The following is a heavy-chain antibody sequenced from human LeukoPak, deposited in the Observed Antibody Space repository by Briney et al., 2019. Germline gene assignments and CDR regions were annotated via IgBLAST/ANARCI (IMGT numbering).Heavy chain of an antibody. J-gene: IGHJ4*02. Sequence: GGSLRLSCAASGFPVSDKYMMWVRQAPGKGVEWVSVIYNGGTTKYTDSVKGRFTISRDKSRKMLYLQMNSLRVEDTAVYYCARWPTMGGRWGQGTLVTVSS. CDR2: IYNGGTT. CDR3: ARWPTMGGR. CDR1: GFPVSDKY. D-gene: IGHD3-16*01. V-gene: IGHV3-66*01.